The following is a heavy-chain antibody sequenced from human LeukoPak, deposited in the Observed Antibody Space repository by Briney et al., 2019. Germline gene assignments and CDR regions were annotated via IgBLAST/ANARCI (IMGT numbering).Heavy chain of an antibody. D-gene: IGHD5-12*01. CDR3: AGERGGYELDWSDP. V-gene: IGHV1-69*01. Sequence: ASVKVSCKASGGTFISYAISWVRQAPGQGLEWMGGIIPIFGTANYAQKFQGRVTITADESTSTAYMELSSLRSEDTAVYYCAGERGGYELDWSDPWGQGTLVTVSS. CDR1: GGTFISYA. J-gene: IGHJ5*02. CDR2: IIPIFGTA.